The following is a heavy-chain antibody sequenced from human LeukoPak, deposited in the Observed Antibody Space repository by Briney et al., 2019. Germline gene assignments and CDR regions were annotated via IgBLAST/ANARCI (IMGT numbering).Heavy chain of an antibody. J-gene: IGHJ5*02. CDR1: GGSVSDYY. Sequence: SETLSLTCTISGGSVSDYYWSRIRQSPGQGLEWIGYICDTVSTSYTPTLKSRVTISADTSQNQFSLKLSSVTAADTAVYYCARRRQARDYYGSGSYYRVVYSWFDPWGQGTLVTVSS. D-gene: IGHD3-10*01. CDR3: ARRRQARDYYGSGSYYRVVYSWFDP. V-gene: IGHV4-59*02. CDR2: ICDTVST.